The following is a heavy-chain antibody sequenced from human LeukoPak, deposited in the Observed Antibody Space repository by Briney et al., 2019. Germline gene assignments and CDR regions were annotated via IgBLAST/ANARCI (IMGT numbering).Heavy chain of an antibody. V-gene: IGHV1-69*05. D-gene: IGHD6-13*01. Sequence: SVKVSCKASGGTFSSYAISWVRQAPGQGLEWVGRIIPIFGTANYAQKFQGRVTITTDESTSTAYMELSSLRSEDAAVYYCASERGTIAAAGRNWGQGTLVTVSS. CDR3: ASERGTIAAAGRN. CDR2: IIPIFGTA. J-gene: IGHJ4*02. CDR1: GGTFSSYA.